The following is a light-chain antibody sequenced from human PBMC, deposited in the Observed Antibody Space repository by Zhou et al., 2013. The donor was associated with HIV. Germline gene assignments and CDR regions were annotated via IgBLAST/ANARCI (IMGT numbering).Light chain of an antibody. V-gene: IGKV3-15*01. CDR1: QSVFSN. CDR2: DTS. CDR3: QLYGSSPLFT. J-gene: IGKJ3*01. Sequence: EVVMTQSPSTLSVSPGERVTLSCRASQSVFSNLAWYQQKPGQAPSLLIYDTSTRATGVPARFSGSGSGTEFTLTISSLQSEDFAVYFCQLYGSSPLFTFGPGTKVAFK.